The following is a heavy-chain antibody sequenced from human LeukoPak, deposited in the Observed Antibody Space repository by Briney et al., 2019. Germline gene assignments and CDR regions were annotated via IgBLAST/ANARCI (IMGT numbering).Heavy chain of an antibody. Sequence: PGGSLRLSCAASGFTFSSYSMNWVRQAPGKGLEWVSYITSSSTNIYYADSVKGRFTISRDNSKNTLYLQMNSLRAEDTAVYYCAKPAISSRGWYYDYWGQGTLVTVSS. V-gene: IGHV3-48*01. J-gene: IGHJ4*02. D-gene: IGHD6-19*01. CDR2: ITSSSTNI. CDR1: GFTFSSYS. CDR3: AKPAISSRGWYYDY.